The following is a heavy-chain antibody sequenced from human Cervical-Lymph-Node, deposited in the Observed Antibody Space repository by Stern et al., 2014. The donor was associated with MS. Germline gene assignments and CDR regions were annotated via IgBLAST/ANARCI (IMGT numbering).Heavy chain of an antibody. CDR2: IYYSGST. J-gene: IGHJ5*02. Sequence: QVQLQESGPGLVKPSQTLSLTCTVSGGSISSGGYYWSWIRQHPGKGLARIGYIYYSGSTYCNPSLKSRVTISVDTSKNQFSLKLSSVTAADTAVYYCARAVDGSGSYYQFHWFDPWGQGTLVTVSS. D-gene: IGHD3-10*01. CDR3: ARAVDGSGSYYQFHWFDP. CDR1: GGSISSGGYY. V-gene: IGHV4-31*03.